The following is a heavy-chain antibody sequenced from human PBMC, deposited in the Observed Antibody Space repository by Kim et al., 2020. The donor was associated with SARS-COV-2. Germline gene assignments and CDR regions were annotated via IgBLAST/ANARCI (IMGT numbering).Heavy chain of an antibody. Sequence: SETLSLTCTVSGGSISSGGYYWSWIRQHPGKGLEWIGYIYYSGSTYYNPSLKSRVTISVDTSKNQFSLKLSSVTAADTAVYYCARAPKFVVVAAIWFDPWGQGTLVTVSS. D-gene: IGHD2-15*01. CDR1: GGSISSGGYY. V-gene: IGHV4-31*03. J-gene: IGHJ5*02. CDR3: ARAPKFVVVAAIWFDP. CDR2: IYYSGST.